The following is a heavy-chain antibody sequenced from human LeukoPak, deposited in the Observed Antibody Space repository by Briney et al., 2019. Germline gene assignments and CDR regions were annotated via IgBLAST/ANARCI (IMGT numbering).Heavy chain of an antibody. CDR2: ISSSSSYI. Sequence: KTGGSLRLSCAASGFTFSSYSMTWVRQAPGKGLEWVSSISSSSSYIYYADSVKGRFTISRDNAKNSLYLQMNSLRAEDTAVYYCARDLGYSNGWYRGEYYFDYWGQGTLVTVSS. J-gene: IGHJ4*02. D-gene: IGHD6-19*01. V-gene: IGHV3-21*01. CDR3: ARDLGYSNGWYRGEYYFDY. CDR1: GFTFSSYS.